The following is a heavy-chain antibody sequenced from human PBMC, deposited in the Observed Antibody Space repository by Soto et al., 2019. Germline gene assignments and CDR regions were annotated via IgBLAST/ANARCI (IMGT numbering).Heavy chain of an antibody. V-gene: IGHV3-9*01. Sequence: GGSLRLSCAASGFTFDDYAMHWVRQAPGKGLEWVSGISWNSGSIGYADSVKGRFTISRDNAKNSLYLQMNSLRAEDTALYYCAKVKRPRPPGHTFDYWGQGTLVTVSS. CDR2: ISWNSGSI. CDR3: AKVKRPRPPGHTFDY. CDR1: GFTFDDYA. J-gene: IGHJ4*02.